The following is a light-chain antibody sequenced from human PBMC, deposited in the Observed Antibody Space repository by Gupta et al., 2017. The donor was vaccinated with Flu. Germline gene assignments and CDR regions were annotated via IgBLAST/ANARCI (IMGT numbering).Light chain of an antibody. CDR2: GDT. Sequence: RVTISCTGSSSNIGAGYDVHWYQQVPGTAPKLLIYGDTSRPSGVPDRFSGSKSGTSASLAITGLQAEDEADYYCQSFDSSLLWVFGGGTKLTVL. J-gene: IGLJ3*02. CDR3: QSFDSSLLWV. CDR1: SSNIGAGYD. V-gene: IGLV1-40*01.